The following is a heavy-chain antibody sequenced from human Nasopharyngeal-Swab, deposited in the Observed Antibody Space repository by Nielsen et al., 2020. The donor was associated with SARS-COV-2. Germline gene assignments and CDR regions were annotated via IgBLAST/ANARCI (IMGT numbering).Heavy chain of an antibody. V-gene: IGHV4-31*03. D-gene: IGHD2-2*03. J-gene: IGHJ5*02. CDR1: GGSISSGGYY. Sequence: SETLSLTCTVSGGSISSGGYYWSWIRQHPGKGLEWIGYIYYSGSTYYNPSLKSRVTISVDTSTNQFSLKLSSVTAADTAVYYCARVPRVDIVVVPAAYEVWFDPWGQGTLVTVSS. CDR2: IYYSGST. CDR3: ARVPRVDIVVVPAAYEVWFDP.